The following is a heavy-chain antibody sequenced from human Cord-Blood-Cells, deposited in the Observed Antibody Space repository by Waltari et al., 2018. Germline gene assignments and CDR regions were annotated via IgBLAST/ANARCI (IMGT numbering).Heavy chain of an antibody. V-gene: IGHV1-8*01. CDR3: ARGARGGAAAGTDY. Sequence: QVQLVQSGAEVKKPGASVKVSCKASGYTFTSYDINWVRQATGQGLEWMGWMNPNSGNTGYAQNCQGRGTMTRNTARSTAYMGLSSLRSEDTAVYYCARGARGGAAAGTDYWGQGTLVTVSS. D-gene: IGHD6-13*01. CDR1: GYTFTSYD. J-gene: IGHJ4*02. CDR2: MNPNSGNT.